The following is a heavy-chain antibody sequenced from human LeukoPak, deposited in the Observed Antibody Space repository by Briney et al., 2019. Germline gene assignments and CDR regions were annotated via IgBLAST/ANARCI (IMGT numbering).Heavy chain of an antibody. CDR3: AREDIVVVPAANDAFDI. CDR1: GYTFTSYD. J-gene: IGHJ3*02. V-gene: IGHV1-8*01. CDR2: MNPNSGNT. D-gene: IGHD2-2*01. Sequence: GASVKVSCKASGYTFTSYDINWVRQATGQGLEWMGWMNPNSGNTGYAQKFQGRVTMTRNTSISTAYMELSSLRSDDTAVYYCAREDIVVVPAANDAFDIWGQGTMVTVSS.